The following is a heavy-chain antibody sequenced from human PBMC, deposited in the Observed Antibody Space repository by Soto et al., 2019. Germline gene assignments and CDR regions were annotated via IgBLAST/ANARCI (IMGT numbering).Heavy chain of an antibody. CDR1: GFTLSSYN. V-gene: IGHV3-33*01. CDR2: IWYDGSNK. J-gene: IGHJ4*02. CDR3: ARDMIVAYDPVVDY. D-gene: IGHD3-22*01. Sequence: GGSLRLSCAASGFTLSSYNMHWVRQAPGKGLEWVAVIWYDGSNKYYADSVKGRFTISRDNSKNTLYLQMNSLRAEDTAVYYCARDMIVAYDPVVDYWGQGTLVTVSS.